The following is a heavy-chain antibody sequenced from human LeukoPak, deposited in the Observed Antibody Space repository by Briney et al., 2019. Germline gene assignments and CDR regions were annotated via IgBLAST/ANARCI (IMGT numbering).Heavy chain of an antibody. CDR2: IYISGST. J-gene: IGHJ4*02. V-gene: IGHV4-4*07. D-gene: IGHD2-15*01. Sequence: PSETLSLTCTVSGASINSHYWSWIRQPAGKGLEWIGRIYISGSTNYNSSLQSRVTMSVDTSKNQFSLKLSSVTAADTAVYYCARALNPLPGTNYFDYWGQGTLVTVS. CDR1: GASINSHY. CDR3: ARALNPLPGTNYFDY.